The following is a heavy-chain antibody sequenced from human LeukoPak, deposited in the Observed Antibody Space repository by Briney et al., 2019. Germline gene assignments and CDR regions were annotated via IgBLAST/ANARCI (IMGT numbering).Heavy chain of an antibody. CDR2: IYYSGST. J-gene: IGHJ3*02. Sequence: PSETLSLTCTVSGGSISSYYWSWIRRPPGKGLEWIGYIYYSGSTNYNPSLKSRVTISVDTSKNQFSLKLRSVTAADTAVYYCATGLWFGELPHAFDIWGQGTMVTVSS. D-gene: IGHD3-10*01. CDR1: GGSISSYY. V-gene: IGHV4-59*01. CDR3: ATGLWFGELPHAFDI.